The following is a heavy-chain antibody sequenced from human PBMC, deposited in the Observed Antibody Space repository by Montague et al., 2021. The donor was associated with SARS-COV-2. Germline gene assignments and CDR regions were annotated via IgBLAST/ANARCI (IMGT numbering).Heavy chain of an antibody. CDR1: GGSISSDSW. CDR2: IFHSGTT. D-gene: IGHD3-16*01. CDR3: ALPLGGARFDP. Sequence: SETLSLTCTVSGGSISSDSWWTWVRQPPGKGLEWIGDIFHSGTTXYNPSLKSRLTISVGKSKNQISLKLISVTAADTAMYYCALPLGGARFDPWGQGTLVTVSS. J-gene: IGHJ5*02. V-gene: IGHV4-4*02.